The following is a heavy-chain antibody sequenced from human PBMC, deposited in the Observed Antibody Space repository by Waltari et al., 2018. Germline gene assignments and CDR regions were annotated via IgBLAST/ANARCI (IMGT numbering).Heavy chain of an antibody. CDR1: GYSISSGYY. J-gene: IGHJ4*02. Sequence: QVQLQESGPGLVKPSETLSLTCAVSGYSISSGYYWGWIRQPPGKGLEWIGSIYHSGRTYYNPSLKSRVTISVDTSKNQFSLKLSSVTAADTAVYYCASTVTAMDDYWGQGTLVTVSS. CDR2: IYHSGRT. D-gene: IGHD5-18*01. V-gene: IGHV4-38-2*01. CDR3: ASTVTAMDDY.